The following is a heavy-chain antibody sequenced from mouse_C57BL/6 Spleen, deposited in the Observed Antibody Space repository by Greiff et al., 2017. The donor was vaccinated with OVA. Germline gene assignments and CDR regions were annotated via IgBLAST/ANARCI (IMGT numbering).Heavy chain of an antibody. CDR3: AREGDDLHAMDY. J-gene: IGHJ4*01. Sequence: VKLVESEGGLVQPGSSMKLSCTASGFTFSDYYMAWVRQVTEKGLEWVANINYYGSSTYYLDSLKSRFIISRDNAKNILYLQMSSLKSEDTATYYCAREGDDLHAMDYWGQGTSVTVSS. V-gene: IGHV5-16*01. CDR1: GFTFSDYY. CDR2: INYYGSST.